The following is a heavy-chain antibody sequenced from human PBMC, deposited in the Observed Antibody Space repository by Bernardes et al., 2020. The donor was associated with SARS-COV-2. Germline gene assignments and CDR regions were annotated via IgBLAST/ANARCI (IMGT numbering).Heavy chain of an antibody. CDR2: INPNSGGT. Sequence: ASVKVSCKASGYTFTGYYMHWVRQAPGQGLEWMGWINPNSGGTNYAQKFQGWVTMTRDTSISTAYMELSRLRSDDTAVYYCARGGGNLWFGELLFSHYYFDYWGQGTLVTVSS. D-gene: IGHD3-10*01. CDR3: ARGGGNLWFGELLFSHYYFDY. J-gene: IGHJ4*02. CDR1: GYTFTGYY. V-gene: IGHV1-2*04.